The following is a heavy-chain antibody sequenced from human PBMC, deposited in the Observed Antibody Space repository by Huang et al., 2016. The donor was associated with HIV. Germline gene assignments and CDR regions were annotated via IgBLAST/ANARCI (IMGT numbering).Heavy chain of an antibody. CDR2: FNHRGSA. CDR3: ARPKMTATPSDSSWSYFDF. D-gene: IGHD3-10*01. J-gene: IGHJ4*02. V-gene: IGHV4-34*01. Sequence: QVRLEQWGPNLLKPSDTLSLKCAVYGGFFSDYFWTWIRQSPVKGLEWLGEFNHRGSATHNPSLRSRVAMSVDSSKNQFYLNLTSVTAADTAVYFCARPKMTATPSDSSWSYFDFWGRGTPVTVSS. CDR1: GGFFSDYF.